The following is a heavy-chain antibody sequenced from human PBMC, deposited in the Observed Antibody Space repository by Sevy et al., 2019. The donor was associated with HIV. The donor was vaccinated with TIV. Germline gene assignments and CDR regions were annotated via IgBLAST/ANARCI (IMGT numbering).Heavy chain of an antibody. Sequence: TETLSLTCTVSGGSVSSGSYYWSWIRQPPGNGLEWIGYIYYSGSTNYNPSLKSRVTISVDTSKNQFSLKLSSVTAADTAVHYCARIWGPGYFDYWGQGTLVTVSS. J-gene: IGHJ4*02. CDR1: GGSVSSGSYY. D-gene: IGHD7-27*01. V-gene: IGHV4-61*01. CDR3: ARIWGPGYFDY. CDR2: IYYSGST.